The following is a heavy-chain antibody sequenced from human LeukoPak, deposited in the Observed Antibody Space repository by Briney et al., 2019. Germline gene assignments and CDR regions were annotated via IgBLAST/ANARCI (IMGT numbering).Heavy chain of an antibody. D-gene: IGHD5-24*01. CDR3: ARDRGDGYNNFDY. J-gene: IGHJ4*02. V-gene: IGHV3-48*03. CDR1: GFTFSSYE. CDR2: ISSSGSTI. Sequence: GGSLRLSCAASGFTFSSYEMNWVRQAPGKGLEWVSYISSSGSTIYYADSVKGRFTISRDNAKNSLYLQMNSLRAEDTAVYYCARDRGDGYNNFDYWGQGTLVTVSS.